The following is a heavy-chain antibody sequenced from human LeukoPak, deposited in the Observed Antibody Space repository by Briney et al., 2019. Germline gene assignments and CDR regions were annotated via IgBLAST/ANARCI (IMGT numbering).Heavy chain of an antibody. CDR3: ARRYCSGGRCPNYFDY. V-gene: IGHV3-30*03. Sequence: GRSLRLSCAASGFTFSNYGMHWVRQAPGKGLEWVAFISYDGSNKYYADSVKGRFTISRDNSKNTLYLQMDSLRAEDTAVYYCARRYCSGGRCPNYFDYWGQGTLVTVFS. D-gene: IGHD2-15*01. CDR2: ISYDGSNK. J-gene: IGHJ4*02. CDR1: GFTFSNYG.